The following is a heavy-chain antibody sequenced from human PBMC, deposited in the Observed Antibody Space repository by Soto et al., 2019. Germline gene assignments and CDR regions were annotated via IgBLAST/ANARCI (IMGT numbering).Heavy chain of an antibody. Sequence: EVQLLESGGGLVQPGGSLRLSCAASGFTFSSYAMSWVRQAPGKGLEWVAAISGSGGSTYYADSVKGRFTISRDNSKNTLYLQINSLRAEDTAVYYCAKDVHSGSYSAGYFDYWGQGTLVTLSS. J-gene: IGHJ4*02. D-gene: IGHD1-26*01. CDR2: ISGSGGST. CDR3: AKDVHSGSYSAGYFDY. V-gene: IGHV3-23*01. CDR1: GFTFSSYA.